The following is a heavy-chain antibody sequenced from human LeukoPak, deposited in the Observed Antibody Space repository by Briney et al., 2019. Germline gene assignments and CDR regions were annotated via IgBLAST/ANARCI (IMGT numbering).Heavy chain of an antibody. V-gene: IGHV1-69*04. CDR1: GGTFSSYA. CDR3: ARDGREQQLTDY. J-gene: IGHJ4*02. D-gene: IGHD6-13*01. CDR2: IIPILGIA. Sequence: GPSVKVSCKASGGTFSSYAISWVRQAPEQGLEWMGRIIPILGIANYAQKFQGRVMIAADKSTSTAYMELSSLRSEDTAVYYCARDGREQQLTDYWGQGTLVTVSS.